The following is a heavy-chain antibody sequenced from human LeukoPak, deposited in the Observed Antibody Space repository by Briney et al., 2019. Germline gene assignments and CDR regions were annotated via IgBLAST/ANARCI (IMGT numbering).Heavy chain of an antibody. CDR2: ISGSGGST. V-gene: IGHV3-23*01. J-gene: IGHJ4*02. CDR1: GFTFSSYA. CDR3: AKSDYGYYFDS. Sequence: GSLRLSCAASGFTFSSYAMSWVRQAPGKGLEWVSAISGSGGSTYYADSVKGRFTVSRDNSKNMVYLQMSSLRAEDTALYYCAKSDYGYYFDSWGQGTLVTVSS. D-gene: IGHD4-17*01.